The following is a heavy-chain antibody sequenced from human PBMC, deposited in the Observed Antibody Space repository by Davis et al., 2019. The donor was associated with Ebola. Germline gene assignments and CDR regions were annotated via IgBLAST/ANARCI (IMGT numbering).Heavy chain of an antibody. D-gene: IGHD3-10*01. CDR3: ASVWFREPRD. Sequence: ASVKVSCKVSGYTLTYLSIHWVRQAPGKGLEWMGGFDPEDGETIYAQKFQGRVTMTEDTSTDTAYMELSSLRSEDTAVYYCASVWFREPRDWGQGTLVTVSS. CDR2: FDPEDGET. J-gene: IGHJ4*02. CDR1: GYTLTYLS. V-gene: IGHV1-24*01.